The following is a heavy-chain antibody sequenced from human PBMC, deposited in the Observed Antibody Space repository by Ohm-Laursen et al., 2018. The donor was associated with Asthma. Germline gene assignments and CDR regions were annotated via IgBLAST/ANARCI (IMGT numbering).Heavy chain of an antibody. CDR1: GYTFTSYG. Sequence: GASVKVSCKASGYTFTSYGISWVRQAPGQGLEWMGWISAYNGNTNYAQKLQGRVTMTTDTSTSTAYMELRSLRSDDTAVYYCARNALEGGSGGQYFDYWGQGTLVTVSS. J-gene: IGHJ4*02. CDR2: ISAYNGNT. CDR3: ARNALEGGSGGQYFDY. D-gene: IGHD3-10*01. V-gene: IGHV1-18*01.